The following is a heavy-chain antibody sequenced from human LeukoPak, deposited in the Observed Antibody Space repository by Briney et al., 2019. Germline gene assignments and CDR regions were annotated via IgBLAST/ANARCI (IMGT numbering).Heavy chain of an antibody. D-gene: IGHD3-3*01. Sequence: GASVKVSCKASGYTFTSYDINWVRQATGQGLEWMGWMNPNSGNTGYAQKFQGRVTITRNTSISTAYMELSSLGSEDTAVYYCARGPYDFWSGYYLGSHYYYYMDVWGKGTTVTVSS. V-gene: IGHV1-8*03. J-gene: IGHJ6*03. CDR3: ARGPYDFWSGYYLGSHYYYYMDV. CDR1: GYTFTSYD. CDR2: MNPNSGNT.